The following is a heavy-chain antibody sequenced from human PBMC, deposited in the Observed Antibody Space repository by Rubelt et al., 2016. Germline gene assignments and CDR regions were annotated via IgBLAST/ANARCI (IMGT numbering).Heavy chain of an antibody. J-gene: IGHJ4*02. CDR3: ARVGAVADD. D-gene: IGHD6-19*01. CDR1: GFTFSDYY. V-gene: IGHV3-11*05. CDR2: ISVSSTYT. Sequence: QVQLVESGGGLVQPGRSLRLSCAASGFTFSDYYMSWIRQAPGKGLESVSYISVSSTYTPHANSVRGRLTSHREKAKKQVLLQMNSLRDEETAVYYCARVGAVADDWGQGTLVTVSS.